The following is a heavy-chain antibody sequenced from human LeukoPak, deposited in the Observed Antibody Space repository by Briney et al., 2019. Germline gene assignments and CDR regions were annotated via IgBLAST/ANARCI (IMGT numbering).Heavy chain of an antibody. V-gene: IGHV4-34*01. CDR3: ARGRVAVAGTNFDY. CDR2: INHSGSS. Sequence: SETLSLTCAVYGGSFSGYYWSWIRQPPGKGLEWIGEINHSGSSNYNPSLKSRVTISVDTSKNQFSLKLSSVTAADTAVYYCARGRVAVAGTNFDYWGQGTLVTVSS. J-gene: IGHJ4*02. CDR1: GGSFSGYY. D-gene: IGHD6-19*01.